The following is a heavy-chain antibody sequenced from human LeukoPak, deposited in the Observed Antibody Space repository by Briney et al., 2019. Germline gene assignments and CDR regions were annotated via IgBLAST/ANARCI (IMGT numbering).Heavy chain of an antibody. V-gene: IGHV3-30-3*01. J-gene: IGHJ4*02. CDR1: GFTFSSYA. CDR3: ARDRGEGFLEWLPSDY. Sequence: GGSLRLSCAASGFTFSSYAMHWVRQAPGKGLEWVAVISYDGSNKYYADSVKGRFTISRDNSKNTLYLQMNSLRAEDTAVYYCARDRGEGFLEWLPSDYWGQGTLVTVSS. D-gene: IGHD3-3*01. CDR2: ISYDGSNK.